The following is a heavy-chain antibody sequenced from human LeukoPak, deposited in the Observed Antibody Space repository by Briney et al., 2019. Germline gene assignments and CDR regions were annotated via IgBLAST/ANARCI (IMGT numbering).Heavy chain of an antibody. V-gene: IGHV3-7*03. D-gene: IGHD2/OR15-2a*01. J-gene: IGHJ4*02. CDR3: AKDWSNIGY. CDR2: INQDGSET. Sequence: GGSLRLSCAASGFIVSSYYMSWVRQAPGKGLEWVANINQDGSETFYVDSVEGRFTISRDNSKNTLYLQMNSLRAEDTAVYYCAKDWSNIGYWGQGTLVTVSS. CDR1: GFIVSSYY.